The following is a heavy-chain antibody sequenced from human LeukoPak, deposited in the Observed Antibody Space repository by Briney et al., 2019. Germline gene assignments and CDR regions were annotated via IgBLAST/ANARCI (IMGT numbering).Heavy chain of an antibody. Sequence: ASVKVSCKASGYTFTGYYMHWVRQAPGQGPEWMGWINPNSGGTNYAQKFQGRVTMTRDTSISTAYMELSRLRSDDTAVYYCARGLQTFYYYGMDVWGQGTTVTVSS. CDR2: INPNSGGT. CDR1: GYTFTGYY. J-gene: IGHJ6*02. CDR3: ARGLQTFYYYGMDV. V-gene: IGHV1-2*02. D-gene: IGHD4-11*01.